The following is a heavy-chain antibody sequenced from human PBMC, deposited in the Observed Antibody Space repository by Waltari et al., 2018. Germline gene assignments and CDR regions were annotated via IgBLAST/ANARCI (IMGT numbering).Heavy chain of an antibody. D-gene: IGHD4-17*01. CDR3: ARGGPTVTSNRYWYFDL. CDR1: GGSFSGYY. Sequence: QVQLQQWGAGLLKPSETLSLTCAVYGGSFSGYYWSWIRQPPGKGLEWIGEIKQSGSTNYNPSLKSRVTIAVDTSKNQFSLKLSSVTAADTAVYYCARGGPTVTSNRYWYFDLWGRGTLVTVSS. CDR2: IKQSGST. V-gene: IGHV4-34*01. J-gene: IGHJ2*01.